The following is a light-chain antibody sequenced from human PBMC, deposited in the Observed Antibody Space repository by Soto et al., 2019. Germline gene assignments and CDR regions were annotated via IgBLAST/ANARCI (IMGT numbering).Light chain of an antibody. Sequence: DIQMTQSPSSLSASVGDRVTITCRASQAISNYLNWYQQKPGKAPALLIYEGSQLETGVPSRFSGSGSGTDFTFAINHLQPEDIGTYYCQQYDNVPLTFGGGTKVEIK. CDR2: EGS. CDR3: QQYDNVPLT. V-gene: IGKV1-33*01. J-gene: IGKJ4*01. CDR1: QAISNY.